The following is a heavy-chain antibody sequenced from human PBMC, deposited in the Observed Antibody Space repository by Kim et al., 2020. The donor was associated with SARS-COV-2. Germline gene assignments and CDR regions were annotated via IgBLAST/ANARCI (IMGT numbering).Heavy chain of an antibody. CDR3: AKDGRYSSSWQSHFDY. CDR2: ISGSGSST. V-gene: IGHV3-23*01. CDR1: GFTFSSYA. D-gene: IGHD6-13*01. J-gene: IGHJ4*02. Sequence: GGSLRLSCAASGFTFSSYAMSWVRQAPGKGLEWVSAISGSGSSTYYADSVKGRFTISRDNAKNSLYLQMNSLRAEDTAVYYCAKDGRYSSSWQSHFDYWGQVTLVTVSS.